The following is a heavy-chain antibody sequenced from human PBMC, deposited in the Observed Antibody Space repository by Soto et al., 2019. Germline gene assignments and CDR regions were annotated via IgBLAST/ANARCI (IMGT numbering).Heavy chain of an antibody. CDR3: ARDVNGGLADY. Sequence: QVQLVQSGAEVKKPGASVKVSCKASGYSFTSYGISWVRQAPGQGLEWLGWISVHNGNTDYAQKLQGRVTMTTDTSTSTAYMELRSLRSDDTAVYYCARDVNGGLADYWGQGTLVTVSS. CDR2: ISVHNGNT. V-gene: IGHV1-18*01. J-gene: IGHJ4*02. CDR1: GYSFTSYG. D-gene: IGHD6-6*01.